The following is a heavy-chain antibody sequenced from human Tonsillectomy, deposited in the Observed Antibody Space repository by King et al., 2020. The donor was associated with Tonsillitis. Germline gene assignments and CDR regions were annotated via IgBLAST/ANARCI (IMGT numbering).Heavy chain of an antibody. D-gene: IGHD2-15*01. V-gene: IGHV4-4*01. Sequence: VQLQESGPGLVKPSGTLSLSCAVSGGPISSSNWWSWVRQPPGKGLEWVGEIINSGATKFNSTLKSRVTLSVNKSKNQFALMLRSVTAADTAIYCCSRFMPLVVATSAAFDIWGQGTMVTVSS. J-gene: IGHJ3*02. CDR1: GGPISSSNW. CDR3: SRFMPLVVATSAAFDI. CDR2: IINSGAT.